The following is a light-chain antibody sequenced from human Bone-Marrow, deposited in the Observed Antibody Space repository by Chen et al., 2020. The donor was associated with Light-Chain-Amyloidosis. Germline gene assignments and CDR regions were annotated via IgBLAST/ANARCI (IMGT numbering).Light chain of an antibody. CDR2: EVS. CDR1: SRDVGYYNY. J-gene: IGLJ3*02. Sequence: QSALTHPASVSGSPGQSITISCTGTSRDVGYYNYVSWYQQHSGKAPKLIIFEVSNRPAGVSDRFSGSKSGNTASLTISGVQAEDEGDYYCNSYSTTSMWVFGGGTKLIVL. CDR3: NSYSTTSMWV. V-gene: IGLV2-14*01.